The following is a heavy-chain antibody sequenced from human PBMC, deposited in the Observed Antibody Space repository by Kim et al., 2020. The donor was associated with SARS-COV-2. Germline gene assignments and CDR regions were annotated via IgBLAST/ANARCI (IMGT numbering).Heavy chain of an antibody. CDR2: DSYRCDT. J-gene: IGHJ4*02. D-gene: IGHD6-19*01. CDR3: ARYRSSGWYVGYFDY. V-gene: IGHV4-59*08. CDR1: GGSISSYY. Sequence: SETLSLTCTVSGGSISSYYWSWSRQPPGKVLEWMGYDSYRCDTDYDTALKCRVTRSLDTAKNQFSLKLSSVTAADTAVYYCARYRSSGWYVGYFDYWGQGTLVTVSS.